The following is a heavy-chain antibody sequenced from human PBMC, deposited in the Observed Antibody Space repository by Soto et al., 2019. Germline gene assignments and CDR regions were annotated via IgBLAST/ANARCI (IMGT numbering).Heavy chain of an antibody. CDR3: ARTPYFGEDGALNI. V-gene: IGHV4-4*07. CDR1: GGSISDFY. D-gene: IGHD3-10*01. CDR2: IHTSGST. J-gene: IGHJ3*02. Sequence: SETLSLTCTVSGGSISDFYWSWIRQPAGKGLEWIGRIHTSGSTNINPSLKSRVSLSVDTSRNQLSLTLTSVTAADTAAYYCARTPYFGEDGALNICSQGAVVTV.